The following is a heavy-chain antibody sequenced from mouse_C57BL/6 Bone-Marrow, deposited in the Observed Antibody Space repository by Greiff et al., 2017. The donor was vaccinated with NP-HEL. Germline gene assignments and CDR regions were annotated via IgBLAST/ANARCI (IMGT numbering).Heavy chain of an antibody. CDR2: IHPNSGST. V-gene: IGHV1-64*01. Sequence: QVQLQQPGAELVKPGASVKLSCKASGYTFTSYWLHWVKQWPGHGLEWIGMIHPNSGSTNYNEKFKSKATLTVNKSSSTAFMQLSSLTSEGSAVYYCARAPEAMGYWGQGTSVTVSS. D-gene: IGHD3-1*01. J-gene: IGHJ4*01. CDR1: GYTFTSYW. CDR3: ARAPEAMGY.